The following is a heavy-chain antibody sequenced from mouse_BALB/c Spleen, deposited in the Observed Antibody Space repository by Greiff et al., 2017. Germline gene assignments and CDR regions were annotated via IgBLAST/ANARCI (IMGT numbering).Heavy chain of an antibody. CDR2: INSNGGST. V-gene: IGHV5-6-3*01. Sequence: EVKLVESGGGLVQPGGSLKLSCAASGFTFSSYGMSWVRQTPDKRLELVATINSNGGSTYYPDSVKGRFTISRDNAKNTLYLQMSSLKSEDTAMYYCAKVPFAYWGQGTLVTVSA. D-gene: IGHD2-14*01. CDR1: GFTFSSYG. CDR3: AKVPFAY. J-gene: IGHJ3*01.